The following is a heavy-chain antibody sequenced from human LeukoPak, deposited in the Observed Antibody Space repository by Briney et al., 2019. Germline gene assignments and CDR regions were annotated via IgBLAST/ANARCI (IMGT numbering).Heavy chain of an antibody. CDR1: GFTFSSHG. D-gene: IGHD3-10*01. CDR3: AKEMGVRGVRISLDY. V-gene: IGHV3-30*02. Sequence: PGGSLRLSCATSGFTFSSHGMHWVRQAPGKGLEWVAFIRYDGRNEYYADSVKGRFTISRDNSKNTLYMQMNSLRAEDTAVYYCAKEMGVRGVRISLDYWGQGTLVTVSS. J-gene: IGHJ4*02. CDR2: IRYDGRNE.